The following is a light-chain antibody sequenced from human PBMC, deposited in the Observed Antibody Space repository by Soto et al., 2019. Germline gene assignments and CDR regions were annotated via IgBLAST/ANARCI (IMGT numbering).Light chain of an antibody. J-gene: IGKJ1*01. CDR3: QQRSNWPRT. V-gene: IGKV3-11*01. CDR1: QSVSSY. Sequence: EIVMTQSPCTLSLSPGERATLSCRASQSVSSYLAWYQQKPGQAPRLLIYDASNRATGIPARFSGSGSGTDFTLTISSLEPEDFAVYYCQQRSNWPRTFGQRTKVDIK. CDR2: DAS.